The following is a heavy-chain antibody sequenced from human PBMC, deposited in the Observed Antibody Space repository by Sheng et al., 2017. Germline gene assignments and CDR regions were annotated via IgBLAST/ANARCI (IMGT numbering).Heavy chain of an antibody. CDR1: GFTCSNCD. CDR3: ATLAAAAGNSHINH. D-gene: IGHD6-13*01. Sequence: EVQLLESGGDLVQPWGSLRLSCAASGFTCSNCDINWVRQVPGKGLEWVSGITGSGEDSHYVDSVKGRFTISRDNSKNTVHLQMDNLRGEDTAIYYCATLAAAAGNSHINHWGQGTLVTVSS. V-gene: IGHV3-23*01. CDR2: ITGSGEDS. J-gene: IGHJ4*02.